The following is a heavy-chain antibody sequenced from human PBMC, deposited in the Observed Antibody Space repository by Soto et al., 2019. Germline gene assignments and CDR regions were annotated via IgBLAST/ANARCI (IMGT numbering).Heavy chain of an antibody. V-gene: IGHV1-8*01. CDR3: ARGGIISSPGYDDYYGMDV. CDR2: MNPNSGNT. J-gene: IGHJ6*02. D-gene: IGHD6-6*01. Sequence: WMGWMNPNSGNTGYAQKFQGRVTMTRNKSISTAYMELSSLRSEDTAVYYSARGGIISSPGYDDYYGMDVWGQGTTVTVSS.